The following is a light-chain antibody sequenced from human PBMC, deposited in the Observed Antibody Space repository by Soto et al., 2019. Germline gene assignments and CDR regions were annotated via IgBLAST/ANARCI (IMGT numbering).Light chain of an antibody. CDR3: ATWDTSLSAVL. Sequence: SVLTQPPSVSAAPGQKVTISCYGSSSNIANNYVCWYQHLPGTAPKLVIYENDRRFSGIPDRFSGSKSGTSATLGITGLQTGDEAHYYCATWDTSLSAVLFGGGTQLTVL. J-gene: IGLJ3*02. CDR1: SSNIANNY. V-gene: IGLV1-51*01. CDR2: END.